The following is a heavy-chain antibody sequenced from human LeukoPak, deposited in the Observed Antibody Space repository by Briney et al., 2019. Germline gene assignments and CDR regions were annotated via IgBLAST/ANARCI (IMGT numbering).Heavy chain of an antibody. V-gene: IGHV3-15*01. CDR2: IKSKSEGETT. CDR3: ATPPGYWGSAPFDF. CDR1: GFTFSFTNAW. D-gene: IGHD7-27*01. J-gene: IGHJ4*02. Sequence: PGGSLRLSCAASGFTFSFTNAWMNRVRQAPGKGLEWVGHIKSKSEGETTDFAAPVKGRFTISRDDSKNPVYLQMNSLNTEDTAVYYCATPPGYWGSAPFDFWGKGTVVTVSS.